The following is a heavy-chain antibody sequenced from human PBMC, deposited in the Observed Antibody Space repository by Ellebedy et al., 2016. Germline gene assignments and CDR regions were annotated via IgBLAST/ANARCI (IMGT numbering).Heavy chain of an antibody. CDR3: AKDSLKDGFEMGSFDY. J-gene: IGHJ4*02. V-gene: IGHV3-23*01. CDR2: ISGSGGST. CDR1: GFTFSSYA. D-gene: IGHD5-24*01. Sequence: GESLKISXAASGFTFSSYAMNWVRQAPGKGLEWVSTISGSGGSTYYADSVKGRFTISRANSRDRLYLQVNSLRVEDTAVYYCAKDSLKDGFEMGSFDYWGQGTLVIVSS.